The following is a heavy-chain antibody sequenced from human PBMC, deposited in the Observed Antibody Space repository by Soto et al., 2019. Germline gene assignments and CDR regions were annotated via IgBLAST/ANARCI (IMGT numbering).Heavy chain of an antibody. CDR3: ARDLDYDTTGVWFDP. D-gene: IGHD3-22*01. J-gene: IGHJ5*02. V-gene: IGHV3-33*01. CDR2: IWYDGSNK. CDR1: GFTFSSYG. Sequence: QVQLVESGGGVVQPGRSLRLSCAASGFTFSSYGMHWVRQAPGKGLEWVAVIWYDGSNKYYADSVKGRFTISRDNSKNTLYLQMNSLRAEDTAVYYCARDLDYDTTGVWFDPWGQGTLVTVSS.